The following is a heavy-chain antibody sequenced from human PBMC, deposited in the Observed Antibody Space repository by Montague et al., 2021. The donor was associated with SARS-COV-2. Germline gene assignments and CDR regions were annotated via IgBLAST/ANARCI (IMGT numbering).Heavy chain of an antibody. Sequence: SLSLSWAASGFTFSTFWMTWVRQVPGKGLEWVANIKQDGSEKYYVDSVKGRFTISRDNAKNSLYLRLDSLRAEDTAVYYCARGYDSSGYQYWGQGTLVTVSS. CDR3: ARGYDSSGYQY. CDR2: IKQDGSEK. CDR1: GFTFSTFW. J-gene: IGHJ4*02. V-gene: IGHV3-7*05. D-gene: IGHD3-22*01.